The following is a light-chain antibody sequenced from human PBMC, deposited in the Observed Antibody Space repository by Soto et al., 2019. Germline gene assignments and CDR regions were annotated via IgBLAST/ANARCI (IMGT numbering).Light chain of an antibody. CDR1: SGSIASNY. CDR3: QSYDSSNLAV. V-gene: IGLV6-57*02. Sequence: NFMLTQPHSVSESPGKTVTISCTGSSGSIASNYVQWYQQRPGSAPTTVIYEDNQRPSGVPDRFSGSIDSSSKSASLTISGLKTEDEADYYCQSYDSSNLAVFGGGTKLTVL. CDR2: EDN. J-gene: IGLJ7*01.